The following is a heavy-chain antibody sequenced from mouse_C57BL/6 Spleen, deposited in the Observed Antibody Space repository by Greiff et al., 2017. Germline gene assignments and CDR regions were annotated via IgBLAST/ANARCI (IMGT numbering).Heavy chain of an antibody. J-gene: IGHJ2*01. V-gene: IGHV1-55*01. CDR1: GFTFTSYC. Sequence: VQLQQSGAELVKPGASVKMSCTASGFTFTSYCITWVKQRPGQGLEWIGDIYPGSGRTKYTENFNSMATLSVDTSSSIAYMQLSSLTSEDSAVYYCTRRDYDDGRDAYFDYWGKGTTLTVSS. CDR3: TRRDYDDGRDAYFDY. D-gene: IGHD2-4*01. CDR2: IYPGSGRT.